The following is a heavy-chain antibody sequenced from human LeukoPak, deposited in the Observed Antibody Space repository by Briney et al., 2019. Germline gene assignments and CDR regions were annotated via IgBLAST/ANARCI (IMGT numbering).Heavy chain of an antibody. CDR3: ARDGREGILESYGMDV. J-gene: IGHJ6*02. CDR1: GFSFNNYA. CDR2: INSDGSST. V-gene: IGHV3-74*01. Sequence: GGSLRLSCAASGFSFNNYAMVWVRQAPGKGLVWVSRINSDGSSTSYADSVKGRFTISRDNAKNTLYLQMNSLRAEDTAVYYCARDGREGILESYGMDVWGQGTTVTVSS. D-gene: IGHD3-3*01.